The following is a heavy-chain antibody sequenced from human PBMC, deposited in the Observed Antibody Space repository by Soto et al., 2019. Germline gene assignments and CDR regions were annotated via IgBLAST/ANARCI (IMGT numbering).Heavy chain of an antibody. CDR3: AKSSDGGNSLHTDY. CDR1: GFTFSSYG. Sequence: QVQLVESGGGVVQPGRSLRLSCAASGFTFSSYGMHWVRHAPGKGLEWVAVISYDGSNKYYADSVKGRFTISRDNSKNTLYLQMNSLRAEDTAVYYCAKSSDGGNSLHTDYWGQGTLVTVSS. J-gene: IGHJ4*02. V-gene: IGHV3-30*18. D-gene: IGHD2-21*02. CDR2: ISYDGSNK.